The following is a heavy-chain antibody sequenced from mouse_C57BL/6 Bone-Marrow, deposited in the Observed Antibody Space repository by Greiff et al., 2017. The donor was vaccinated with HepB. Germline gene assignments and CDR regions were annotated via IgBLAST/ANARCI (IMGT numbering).Heavy chain of an antibody. J-gene: IGHJ1*03. CDR3: ARSFCTTVVNWYFDV. CDR2: IYPGDGDT. D-gene: IGHD1-1*01. V-gene: IGHV1-82*01. CDR1: GYAFSSSW. Sequence: QVQLKESGPELVKPGASVKISCKASGYAFSSSWMNWVKQRPGKGLEWIGRIYPGDGDTNYNGKFKGKATLTADKSSSTAYMQLSSLTSEDSAVYFCARSFCTTVVNWYFDVWGTGTTVTVSS.